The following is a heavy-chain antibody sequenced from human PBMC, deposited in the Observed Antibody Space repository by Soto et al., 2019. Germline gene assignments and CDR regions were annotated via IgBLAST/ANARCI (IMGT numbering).Heavy chain of an antibody. J-gene: IGHJ4*02. V-gene: IGHV4-31*03. CDR1: GFFVSRGGYY. CDR2: IYYSGST. Sequence: QVQLQESGPGLVKSSQTLSLTCTVSGFFVSRGGYYWSWIRQHPGKGLEWIGYIYYSGSTYYNPFLESRVTIQVDTSKNHFSLKLSSVTAADTAVYFCARAPVRYCGGDCYYPSFDSWGQGTLVTVSS. D-gene: IGHD2-21*02. CDR3: ARAPVRYCGGDCYYPSFDS.